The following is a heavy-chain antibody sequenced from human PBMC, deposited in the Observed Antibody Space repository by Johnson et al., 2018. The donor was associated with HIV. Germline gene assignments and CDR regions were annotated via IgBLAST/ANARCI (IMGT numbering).Heavy chain of an antibody. D-gene: IGHD3-16*02. Sequence: QMLLVESGGGVVQPGRSLRLSCAASGFTFSSYAMHWVRQAPGKGLDWVAVISYDGSNKYYADSVKGRFTISRDNSKNTLYLQMTSLRAEDTAVYYCARDRVITFGGVIGRGAFDIWGQGTMVTVSS. CDR3: ARDRVITFGGVIGRGAFDI. CDR2: ISYDGSNK. V-gene: IGHV3-30-3*01. CDR1: GFTFSSYA. J-gene: IGHJ3*02.